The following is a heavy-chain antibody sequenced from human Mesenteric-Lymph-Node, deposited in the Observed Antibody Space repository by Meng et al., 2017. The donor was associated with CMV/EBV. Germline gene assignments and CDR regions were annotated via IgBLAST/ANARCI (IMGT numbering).Heavy chain of an antibody. CDR2: ISSSSSYI. CDR1: GFTFSTYS. D-gene: IGHD2-2*01. V-gene: IGHV3-21*01. J-gene: IGHJ4*02. Sequence: GESLKISCAASGFTFSTYSMNWVRQAPGKGLEWVSAISSSSSYIYYADSVKGRFTISRDNAKNSLYLQMNSLRAEDTAVYYCARTDQLLSGGFGGFDYWGQGTLVTVSS. CDR3: ARTDQLLSGGFGGFDY.